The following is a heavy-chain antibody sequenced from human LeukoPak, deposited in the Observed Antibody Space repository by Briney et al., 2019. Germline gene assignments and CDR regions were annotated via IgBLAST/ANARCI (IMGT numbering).Heavy chain of an antibody. D-gene: IGHD3-10*01. Sequence: WGSLRLSCAASGFTFSDYGMHWVRQAPGKGLEWVAVISYDGSNKYYADSVKGRFTISRDNSKNTLYLQMNSLRAEDTAVYYCAKGRTYYGSGSYYQNFYYYYMDVWGKGTTVTVSS. CDR3: AKGRTYYGSGSYYQNFYYYYMDV. J-gene: IGHJ6*03. CDR2: ISYDGSNK. V-gene: IGHV3-30*18. CDR1: GFTFSDYG.